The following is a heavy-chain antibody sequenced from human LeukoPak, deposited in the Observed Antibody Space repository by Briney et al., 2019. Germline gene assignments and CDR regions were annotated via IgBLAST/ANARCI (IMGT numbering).Heavy chain of an antibody. D-gene: IGHD4-17*01. Sequence: GGSLRLSCAASGFTFSSYSMNWVRQAPGKGLGWVSSISSSSSYIYYADSVKGRFTISRDNAKNSLYLQMNSLRAEDTAVYYCARVVGVTTLWCYYYYMDVWGKGTTVTISS. J-gene: IGHJ6*03. CDR3: ARVVGVTTLWCYYYYMDV. V-gene: IGHV3-21*01. CDR2: ISSSSSYI. CDR1: GFTFSSYS.